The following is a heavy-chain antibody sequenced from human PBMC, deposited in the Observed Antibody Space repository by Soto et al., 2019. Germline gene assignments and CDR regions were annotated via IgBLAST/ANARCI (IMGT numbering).Heavy chain of an antibody. J-gene: IGHJ4*02. CDR3: ARYQCDFWSGYYPSYYFDY. Sequence: SETPSLTCTVSGGSVSSGSYYWSWIRQPPGKGLEWIGNIYYSGRTNYNPSLKSRVTISVYTSKRQFSLKLSSVTAADTAVYYCARYQCDFWSGYYPSYYFDYWGQGTLVTVSS. V-gene: IGHV4-61*01. D-gene: IGHD3-3*01. CDR1: GGSVSSGSYY. CDR2: IYYSGRT.